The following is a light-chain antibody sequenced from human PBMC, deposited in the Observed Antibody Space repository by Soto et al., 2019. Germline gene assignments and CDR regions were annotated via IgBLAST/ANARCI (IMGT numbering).Light chain of an antibody. V-gene: IGKV1-5*03. CDR2: KAS. CDR3: QQNNSYSWT. Sequence: DIQMTQSPSTLSASVGDRVTITCRASQSISSWLAWYQQKPGKAPKLLIYKASSLESGVPSRFSGSGSGTGLTLTISSLQPDDFATYYCQQNNSYSWTFGQGTKVEIK. J-gene: IGKJ1*01. CDR1: QSISSW.